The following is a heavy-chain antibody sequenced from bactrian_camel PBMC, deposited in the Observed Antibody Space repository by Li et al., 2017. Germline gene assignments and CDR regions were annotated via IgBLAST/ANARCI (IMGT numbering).Heavy chain of an antibody. V-gene: IGHV3-2*01. Sequence: VQLVESGGGLVQPGGSLRLSCAASGFIFSSYYMIWVRQAPGKGLEWVSSIYSDGSNTYYADSVKGRFTISRDNAKNTVYLQMNSLKSEDTALYYCATARNYGLSFPPADFGYWGQGTQVTVS. CDR1: GFIFSSYY. D-gene: IGHD5*01. J-gene: IGHJ6*01. CDR3: ATARNYGLSFPPADFGY. CDR2: IYSDGSNT.